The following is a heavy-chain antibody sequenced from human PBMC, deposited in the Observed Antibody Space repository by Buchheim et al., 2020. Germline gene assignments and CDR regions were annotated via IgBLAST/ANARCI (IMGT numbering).Heavy chain of an antibody. Sequence: QLQLQESGPGLVKPSETLSLTCTVSGGSISSSSYYWGWIRQPPGKGLEWIGSLYYSGSTYYNPSLKSRVTISVDTSKNQFSLKLSSVTAADTAVYYCARQGRYCSGGSCYRGHIDYWGQGTL. J-gene: IGHJ4*02. CDR3: ARQGRYCSGGSCYRGHIDY. CDR2: LYYSGST. CDR1: GGSISSSSYY. V-gene: IGHV4-39*01. D-gene: IGHD2-15*01.